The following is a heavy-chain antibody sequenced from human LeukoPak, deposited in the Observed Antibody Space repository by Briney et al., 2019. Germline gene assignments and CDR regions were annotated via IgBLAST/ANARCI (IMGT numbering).Heavy chain of an antibody. D-gene: IGHD6-6*01. CDR1: GGSISSGGYY. V-gene: IGHV4-30-2*01. Sequence: SETLSLTCTVSGGSISSGGYYWSWIRQPPGKGLEWIGYIYHSGSTYYNPSLKSRVTISVDRSKNQFSLKLSSVTAADTAVYYCARLDSSSSSFDYWGQGTLVTVSS. CDR2: IYHSGST. CDR3: ARLDSSSSSFDY. J-gene: IGHJ4*02.